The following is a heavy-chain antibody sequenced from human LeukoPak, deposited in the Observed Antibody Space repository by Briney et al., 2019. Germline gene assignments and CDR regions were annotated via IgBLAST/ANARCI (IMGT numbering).Heavy chain of an antibody. CDR2: INAGNGNT. CDR1: GYTFTSYA. D-gene: IGHD2-15*01. Sequence: ASVKVSCKASGYTFTSYAMHWVRQAPGQRLEWMGWINAGNGNTKYSQKFQGRVTITRDTSASTAYMELSSLRSEDMAVYYCARAFLGYCSGGSCRALDVWGQGTTVTVSS. CDR3: ARAFLGYCSGGSCRALDV. V-gene: IGHV1-3*01. J-gene: IGHJ6*02.